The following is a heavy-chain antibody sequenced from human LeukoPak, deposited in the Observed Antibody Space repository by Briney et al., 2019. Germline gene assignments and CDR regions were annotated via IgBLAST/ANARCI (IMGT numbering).Heavy chain of an antibody. D-gene: IGHD3-10*01. CDR2: INHSGST. V-gene: IGHV4-34*01. CDR3: AREGFGELLRRFNWFDP. Sequence: SETLSLTCAVYGGSFSGYYWSWIRQPPGKGLEWIGEINHSGSTNYNPSLKSRVTISVDTSKNQFSLKLSSVTAADTAVYYGAREGFGELLRRFNWFDPWGQGTLVTVSS. CDR1: GGSFSGYY. J-gene: IGHJ5*02.